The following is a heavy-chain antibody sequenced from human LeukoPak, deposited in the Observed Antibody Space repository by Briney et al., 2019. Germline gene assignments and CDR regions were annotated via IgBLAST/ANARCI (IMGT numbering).Heavy chain of an antibody. J-gene: IGHJ4*02. Sequence: GGSLRLSCAASGFDFSKYTMSWVRQAPGKGLEWVSAIGDDVVSTYYAESVKGRFTISRDNSKNTLYLQMNSLRAEDTATYYCARDSPLLTVWGQGTLVTVSS. CDR1: GFDFSKYT. CDR2: IGDDVVST. CDR3: ARDSPLLTV. D-gene: IGHD3-9*01. V-gene: IGHV3-23*01.